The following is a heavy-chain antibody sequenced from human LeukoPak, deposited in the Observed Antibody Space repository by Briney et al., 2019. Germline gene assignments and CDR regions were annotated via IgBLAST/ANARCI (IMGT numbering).Heavy chain of an antibody. CDR2: INPSGGST. CDR3: ARCPSYYYDSSGYYPVRDAFDI. Sequence: ASVKVSCKASGYTFTSYYMHWVRQAPGQGLEWMGIINPSGGSTSYAQKSQGRVTMTRDTSTSTVYMELSSLRSEDTAVYYCARCPSYYYDSSGYYPVRDAFDIWGQGTMVTVSS. CDR1: GYTFTSYY. D-gene: IGHD3-22*01. V-gene: IGHV1-46*01. J-gene: IGHJ3*02.